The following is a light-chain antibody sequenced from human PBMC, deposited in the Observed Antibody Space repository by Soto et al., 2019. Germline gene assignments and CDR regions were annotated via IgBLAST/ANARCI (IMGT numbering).Light chain of an antibody. V-gene: IGKV4-1*01. CDR3: QQYYTTPLT. J-gene: IGKJ3*01. CDR1: QSVLQTSDNRNY. Sequence: DIVMTQSPDYLAVSLGERATINCKSSQSVLQTSDNRNYLAWYQQKPGQPPKLLIYWASTREFGVPDRYSGVGSGTEFTLTISTQQAEDVAVYYCQQYYTTPLTFGPGTKVDIK. CDR2: WAS.